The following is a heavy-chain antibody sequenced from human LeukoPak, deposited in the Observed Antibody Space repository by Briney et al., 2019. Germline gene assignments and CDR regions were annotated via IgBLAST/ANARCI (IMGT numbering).Heavy chain of an antibody. J-gene: IGHJ4*02. CDR2: IYTSGYA. CDR1: GDSISSYY. D-gene: IGHD2-21*01. V-gene: IGHV4-4*07. Sequence: SETLSLTCNVSGDSISSYYWSWLRQPGGKALEWIGRIYTSGYANYNPSLESRVTMSIDTSKSQFSLKLRSVTAADTAVYYCARVHIVTGNYFDSWGLGALVTVSS. CDR3: ARVHIVTGNYFDS.